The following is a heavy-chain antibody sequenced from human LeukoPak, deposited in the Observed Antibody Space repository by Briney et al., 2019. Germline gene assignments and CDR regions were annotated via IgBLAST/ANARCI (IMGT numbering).Heavy chain of an antibody. CDR3: ARCGLGYDAFDI. V-gene: IGHV4-59*01. CDR1: GGSISSYY. D-gene: IGHD1-26*01. CDR2: IYYSGST. Sequence: PSETLSLTCTVSGGSISSYYWNWIRQPPGKGLEWIGYIYYSGSTNYNPSLKSRVTISIDTSKNQFSLKLSSVTAADTAVYYCARCGLGYDAFDIWGQGTMVTVSS. J-gene: IGHJ3*02.